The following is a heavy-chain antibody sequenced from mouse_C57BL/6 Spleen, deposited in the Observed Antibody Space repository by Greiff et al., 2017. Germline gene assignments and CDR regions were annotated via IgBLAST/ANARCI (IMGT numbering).Heavy chain of an antibody. CDR3: AREDSSGWGYYFDY. Sequence: QVQLQQPGAELVRPGSSVKLSCKASGYTFTSYWMDWVKQRPGQGLEWIGNIYPSDSETHYNQKFKDKATLTVDKSSSTAYMQLSSLTSEDSAVXYCAREDSSGWGYYFDYWGQGTTLTVSS. V-gene: IGHV1-61*01. CDR1: GYTFTSYW. D-gene: IGHD3-2*02. J-gene: IGHJ2*01. CDR2: IYPSDSET.